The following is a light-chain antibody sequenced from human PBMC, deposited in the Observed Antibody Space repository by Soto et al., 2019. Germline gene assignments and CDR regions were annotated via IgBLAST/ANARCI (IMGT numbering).Light chain of an antibody. Sequence: DIVMTQSPLSLPGTPGEPASISCRSSQSLLHANGYNYLEWYLQKPGQSPQVLIYLGSSRASGVPDRFSGRGSGTDFTLKISRVEAEDFGIYYCMQALQSPRTFGQGTILDLK. V-gene: IGKV2-28*01. CDR3: MQALQSPRT. CDR1: QSLLHANGYNY. CDR2: LGS. J-gene: IGKJ2*01.